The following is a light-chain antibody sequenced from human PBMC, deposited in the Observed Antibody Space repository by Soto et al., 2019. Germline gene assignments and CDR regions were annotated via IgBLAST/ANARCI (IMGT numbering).Light chain of an antibody. Sequence: EVVLTQSPGTLYLSPGERATLSCRASQSVSSSSLAWYPQKPGQAPRLLIYGASTRATGIPDRFSGSGSGTDFTLTISRLEPEDFAVYYCQQYGNSPPTFGQGTKVEIK. CDR1: QSVSSSS. V-gene: IGKV3-20*01. J-gene: IGKJ1*01. CDR3: QQYGNSPPT. CDR2: GAS.